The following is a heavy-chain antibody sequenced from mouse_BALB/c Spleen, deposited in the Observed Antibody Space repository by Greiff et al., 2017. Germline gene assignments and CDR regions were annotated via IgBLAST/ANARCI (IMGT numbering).Heavy chain of an antibody. CDR2: IYPGNSDT. Sequence: VQLQQSGTVLARPGASVKMSCKASGYSFTSYWMHWVKQRPGQGLEWIGAIYPGNSDTSYNQKFKGKAKLTAVTSASTAYMELSSLTNEDSAVYYCTRGGNYYGYGGYAMDYWGQGTSVTVSS. J-gene: IGHJ4*01. V-gene: IGHV1-5*01. CDR1: GYSFTSYW. D-gene: IGHD1-2*01. CDR3: TRGGNYYGYGGYAMDY.